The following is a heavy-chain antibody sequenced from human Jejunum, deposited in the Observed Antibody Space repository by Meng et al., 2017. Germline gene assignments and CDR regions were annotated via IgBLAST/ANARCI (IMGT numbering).Heavy chain of an antibody. Sequence: LRLSCTVSGDSIRSGGYYWTWIRQPAGEGLEWIGRIYTSGTTQYNRSLRSRATLSLDTSNNQFFLSLTSVTAADTAVYYCAREMGRCVGGDCFYYSMDVWGQGTTVTVSS. CDR1: GDSIRSGGYY. CDR2: IYTSGTT. V-gene: IGHV4-61*02. CDR3: AREMGRCVGGDCFYYSMDV. J-gene: IGHJ6*02. D-gene: IGHD2-21*01.